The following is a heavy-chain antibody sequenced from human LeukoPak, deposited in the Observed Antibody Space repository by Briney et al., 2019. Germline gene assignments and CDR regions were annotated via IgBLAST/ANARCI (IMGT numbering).Heavy chain of an antibody. J-gene: IGHJ4*02. D-gene: IGHD2-2*01. V-gene: IGHV3-7*01. Sequence: GGSLRLSCAASGFSFNTYYMTWVRQAPGEGLEWVAGINHGGSENYYMDSVKGRFTISRDNSRNSLYLQMNSLRAEGMAVYFCARERYCTSATCYVGVPFDSWGQGTLVTVSS. CDR2: INHGGSEN. CDR3: ARERYCTSATCYVGVPFDS. CDR1: GFSFNTYY.